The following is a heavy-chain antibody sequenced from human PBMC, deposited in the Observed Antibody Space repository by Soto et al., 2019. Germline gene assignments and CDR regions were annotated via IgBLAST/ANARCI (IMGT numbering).Heavy chain of an antibody. Sequence: LTLSCAASGFTFSSYAMSWVRQAPGKGLEWVSAISGSGGSTYYADSVKGRFTISRDNSKNTLYLQMNSLRAEDTAVYYCAKPIAAAGTVDYWGQGTLVTVSS. D-gene: IGHD6-13*01. CDR2: ISGSGGST. J-gene: IGHJ4*02. CDR3: AKPIAAAGTVDY. V-gene: IGHV3-23*01. CDR1: GFTFSSYA.